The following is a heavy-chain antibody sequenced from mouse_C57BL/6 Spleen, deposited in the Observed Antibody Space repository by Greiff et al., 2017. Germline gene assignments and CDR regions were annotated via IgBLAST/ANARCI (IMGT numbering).Heavy chain of an antibody. Sequence: QVHVKQSGPGLVQPSQSLSITCTVSGFSLTSYGVHWVRQSPGKGLEWLGVVWSGGSTDYNAAFISRLSISKDNSKSQVFFKMNSLQADDTAIYYCARRSTTVVEAYAMDYWGQGTSVTVSS. J-gene: IGHJ4*01. V-gene: IGHV2-2*01. D-gene: IGHD1-1*01. CDR3: ARRSTTVVEAYAMDY. CDR1: GFSLTSYG. CDR2: VWSGGST.